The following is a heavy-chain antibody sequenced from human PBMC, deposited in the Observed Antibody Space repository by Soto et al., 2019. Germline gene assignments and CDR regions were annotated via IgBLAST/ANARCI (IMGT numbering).Heavy chain of an antibody. Sequence: QVQLVQSGAEVKKSGASVKVCCKASGYSFSDYFIQWVRQAPGQGLEWVAWINPKTAATNYAKKFQGRVSLTWDTSFSTAYVELTRLRPDDTAVYYCARIKWGLDYYNGMDVWGQGTTVIVSS. CDR3: ARIKWGLDYYNGMDV. D-gene: IGHD1-26*01. V-gene: IGHV1-2*02. J-gene: IGHJ6*02. CDR2: INPKTAAT. CDR1: GYSFSDYF.